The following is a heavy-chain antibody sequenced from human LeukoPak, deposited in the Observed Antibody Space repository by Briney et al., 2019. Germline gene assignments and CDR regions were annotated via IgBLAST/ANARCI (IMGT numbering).Heavy chain of an antibody. D-gene: IGHD3-10*01. CDR2: INPAGGAA. V-gene: IGHV1-46*01. J-gene: IGHJ4*02. CDR3: ARDTRELLGGYYFDY. Sequence: ASVKVSCKASGYPFLRFCIHWVRQAPGQGLEWMGKINPAGGAASYAQRFQGRVTVTRDTSASTVYMELSSLRSEDTAVYYCARDTRELLGGYYFDYWGQGALVTVPS. CDR1: GYPFLRFC.